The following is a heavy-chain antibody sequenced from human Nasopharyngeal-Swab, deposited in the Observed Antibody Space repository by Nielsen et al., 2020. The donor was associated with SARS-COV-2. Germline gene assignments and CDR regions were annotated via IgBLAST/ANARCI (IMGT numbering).Heavy chain of an antibody. D-gene: IGHD3-3*01. Sequence: SQTLSLTCAISGDSLSSHSAGWNSLRQSPSRGLEWLGRTLYRSKWYNDYAESVKSRIAVNPDTSKNQFSLQLNSVTPEDTAVYYCARGRDFSFDSWGQGTLVTASS. J-gene: IGHJ4*02. CDR3: ARGRDFSFDS. CDR2: TLYRSKWYN. CDR1: GDSLSSHSAG. V-gene: IGHV6-1*01.